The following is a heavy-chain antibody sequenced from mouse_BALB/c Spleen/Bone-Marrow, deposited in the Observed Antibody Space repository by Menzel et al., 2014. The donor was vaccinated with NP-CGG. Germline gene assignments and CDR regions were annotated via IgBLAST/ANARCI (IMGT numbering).Heavy chain of an antibody. CDR1: GFTFTSYW. CDR3: AYYRYDVNY. D-gene: IGHD2-14*01. CDR2: IVPGSGST. J-gene: IGHJ2*01. Sequence: DLVKPGASLKPSCKASGFTFTSYWIIWIKQRLGPCLGWWGHIVPGSGSTYYNEMFKVKAILAVYTSSITAYIQLSGLSAEDSAVYFCAYYRYDVNYRGQGTTLTVSS. V-gene: IGHV1S41*01.